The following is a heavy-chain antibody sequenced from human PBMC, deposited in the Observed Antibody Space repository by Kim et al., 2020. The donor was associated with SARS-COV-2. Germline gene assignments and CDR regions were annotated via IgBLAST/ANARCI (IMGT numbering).Heavy chain of an antibody. V-gene: IGHV5-10-1*01. CDR3: ARHAEEGMHPGAVAGINWFDP. J-gene: IGHJ5*02. CDR1: GYSFTSYW. CDR2: IDPSDSYT. Sequence: GESLKISCKGSGYSFTSYWISWVRQMPGKGLEWMGRIDPSDSYTNYSPSFQGHVTISADKSISTAYLQWSSLKASDTAMYYCARHAEEGMHPGAVAGINWFDPWGQGTLVTVSS. D-gene: IGHD6-19*01.